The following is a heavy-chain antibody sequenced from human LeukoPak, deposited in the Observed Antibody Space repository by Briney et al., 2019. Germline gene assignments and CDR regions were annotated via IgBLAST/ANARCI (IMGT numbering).Heavy chain of an antibody. CDR2: ISAYNGNT. Sequence: ASVKVSCKASGYTFTSYSISWVRQAPGQGLEWMGWISAYNGNTNYAQKLQGRVTMTTDTSTSTAYMELRSLRSDDTAVYYCARDGGSYYFPAFADYWGPRTLVTVSS. CDR1: GYTFTSYS. CDR3: ARDGGSYYFPAFADY. D-gene: IGHD1-26*01. V-gene: IGHV1-18*01. J-gene: IGHJ4*02.